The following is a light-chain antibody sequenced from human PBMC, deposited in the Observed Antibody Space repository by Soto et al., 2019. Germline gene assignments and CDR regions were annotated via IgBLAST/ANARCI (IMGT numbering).Light chain of an antibody. CDR1: SSDVGGYNY. Sequence: QSALTQPPSASGSPGQSVTISCTGTSSDVGGYNYVSWYQQHPGKAPKLMIYEVSKRPSGVPDRFSGSKSGNTASLPVSGLQAEDEADYYCSSYAGSHHLVVFGGGTKLTVL. CDR3: SSYAGSHHLVV. V-gene: IGLV2-8*01. CDR2: EVS. J-gene: IGLJ2*01.